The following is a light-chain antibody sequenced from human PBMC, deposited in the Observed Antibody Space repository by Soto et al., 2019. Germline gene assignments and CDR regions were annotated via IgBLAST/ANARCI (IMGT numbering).Light chain of an antibody. CDR2: EGS. Sequence: QSVLTQPASVSGSPGQSITISCTGTSSDVGSYNLVSWYQQHPGKAPKLMIYEGSKRPSGVSNRFSGSKSGNTASLTISGHQAEDEADYYCCSYAGSPYRVFGGGTKVTVL. CDR1: SSDVGSYNL. CDR3: CSYAGSPYRV. V-gene: IGLV2-23*01. J-gene: IGLJ2*01.